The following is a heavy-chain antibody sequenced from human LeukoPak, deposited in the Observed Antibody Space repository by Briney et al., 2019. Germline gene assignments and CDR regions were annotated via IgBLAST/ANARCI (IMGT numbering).Heavy chain of an antibody. D-gene: IGHD6-19*01. Sequence: GGSLRLSCAASGFTFIDYDMHWVRQVIGKGLEWVSAIGIRGDSHYSGSVKGRFTISRENAESSLYLQMNSLRAEDTAVYYCARGGIQVSGIDELDCWGQGTLVTVSS. CDR2: IGIRGDS. CDR1: GFTFIDYD. J-gene: IGHJ4*02. V-gene: IGHV3-13*01. CDR3: ARGGIQVSGIDELDC.